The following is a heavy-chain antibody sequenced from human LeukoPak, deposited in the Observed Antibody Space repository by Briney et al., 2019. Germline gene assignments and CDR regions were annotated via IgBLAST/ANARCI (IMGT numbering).Heavy chain of an antibody. Sequence: GGSLRLSCAASGFTFSSYAMSWVPQAPGKGLEGVSDISGSGSSTYYADSVKGRFTISRDTSKDTLYLQMNSLRAEDTAVYYCAKALTSYYNYMDVWGKGTTVTVSS. CDR3: AKALTSYYNYMDV. CDR1: GFTFSSYA. V-gene: IGHV3-23*01. J-gene: IGHJ6*03. CDR2: ISGSGSST.